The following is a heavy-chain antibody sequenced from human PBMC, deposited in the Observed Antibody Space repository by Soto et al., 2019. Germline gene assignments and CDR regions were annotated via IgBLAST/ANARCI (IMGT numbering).Heavy chain of an antibody. J-gene: IGHJ4*02. CDR3: TRQQLFFDY. CDR1: GFTFGDYA. D-gene: IGHD6-13*01. Sequence: PGGSLRLSCTASGFTFGDYAMTWVRQAPGKGLEWVGFIRGKPYGGTTEYAASVKGRFSISRDDSKSIAYLQMNRLKTEDTGVYYCTRQQLFFDYWGGGTQVTVSS. V-gene: IGHV3-49*04. CDR2: IRGKPYGGTT.